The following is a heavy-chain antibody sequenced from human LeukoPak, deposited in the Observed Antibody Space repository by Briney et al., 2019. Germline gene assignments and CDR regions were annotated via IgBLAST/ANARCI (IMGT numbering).Heavy chain of an antibody. CDR3: ARSGGVVTATFYFDY. D-gene: IGHD2-21*02. J-gene: IGHJ4*02. V-gene: IGHV1-18*01. CDR1: GYTFTSYG. CDR2: ISAYNGNT. Sequence: ASVKVSCKAPGYTFTSYGISWVRQAPGQGLEWMGWISAYNGNTNYAQKLQGRVTMTTDTSTSTAYMELRSLRSDDTAVYYCARSGGVVTATFYFDYWGQGTLVTVSS.